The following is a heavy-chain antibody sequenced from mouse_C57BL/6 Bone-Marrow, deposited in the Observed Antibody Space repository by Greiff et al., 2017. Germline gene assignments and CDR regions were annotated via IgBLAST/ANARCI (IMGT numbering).Heavy chain of an antibody. CDR1: GFNIKDDY. J-gene: IGHJ3*01. V-gene: IGHV14-4*01. Sequence: VQLQQSGAELVRPGASVKLSCTASGFNIKDDYMHWVKQRPEQGLEWIGWLYPENGDTEYASKFQGKATITADTSSNTAYLQLSSLTSEDNAVDYCTTDYDYDLAWFAYWGQGTLVTVSA. CDR3: TTDYDYDLAWFAY. CDR2: LYPENGDT. D-gene: IGHD2-4*01.